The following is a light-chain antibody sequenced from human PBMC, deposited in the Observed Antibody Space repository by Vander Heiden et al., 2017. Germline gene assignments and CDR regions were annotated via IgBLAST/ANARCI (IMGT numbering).Light chain of an antibody. CDR3: QQYYSTPYT. J-gene: IGKJ2*01. Sequence: DIVMTQSPFPLAVSLGERPTINCKSSQSVLYSTNNKNYLAWYQQKPRQPPKLLIYWASTRESGVPDRCIGSGSGTDFTLTIISLQAEDGAVYYCQQYYSTPYTFGQWTRLEIK. CDR1: QSVLYSTNNKNY. CDR2: WAS. V-gene: IGKV4-1*01.